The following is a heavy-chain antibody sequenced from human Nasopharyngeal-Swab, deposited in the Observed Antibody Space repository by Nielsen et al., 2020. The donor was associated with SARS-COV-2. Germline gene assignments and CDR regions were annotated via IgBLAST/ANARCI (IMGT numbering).Heavy chain of an antibody. Sequence: SETLSLTCTVSGGSISSSNYYWGWIRQPPGKGLEWIGSIYYSGSTYYNPSLKSRVTISVDTSKNQFSLKLSSVTAADTAVYYCARLVYYYDSSGYYYDYWGQGTLVTVSS. V-gene: IGHV4-39*01. CDR3: ARLVYYYDSSGYYYDY. J-gene: IGHJ4*02. CDR1: GGSISSSNYY. CDR2: IYYSGST. D-gene: IGHD3-22*01.